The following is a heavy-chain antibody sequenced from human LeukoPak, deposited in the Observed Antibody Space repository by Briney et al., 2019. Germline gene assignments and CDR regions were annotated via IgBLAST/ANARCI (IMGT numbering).Heavy chain of an antibody. J-gene: IGHJ4*02. CDR2: INPNSGGT. Sequence: GASVKVSCKASGYTFTGYYMHWVRQAPGQGLEWMGWINPNSGGTNYAQKFQGRVTMTRDTSISTAYMELSRLRSDDTAVYYRARFRAVIDYLIDYWGQGTLVTVSS. CDR3: ARFRAVIDYLIDY. D-gene: IGHD3-10*01. CDR1: GYTFTGYY. V-gene: IGHV1-2*02.